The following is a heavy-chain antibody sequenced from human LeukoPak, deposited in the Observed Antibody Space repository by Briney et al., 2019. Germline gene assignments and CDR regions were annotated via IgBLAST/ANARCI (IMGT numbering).Heavy chain of an antibody. CDR2: INAYHGDT. V-gene: IGHV1-18*01. D-gene: IGHD2-2*01. CDR3: ARWGLVAPGTYYYYYMDV. J-gene: IGHJ6*03. Sequence: ASVKVSCKASGYTFTNYGVSWVGQAPGQGLEWMGWINAYHGDTHYEQNLQGKSTMTTDTSTSTAFMELRSLRPDDTAVYYCARWGLVAPGTYYYYYMDVWGRGTTVTVSS. CDR1: GYTFTNYG.